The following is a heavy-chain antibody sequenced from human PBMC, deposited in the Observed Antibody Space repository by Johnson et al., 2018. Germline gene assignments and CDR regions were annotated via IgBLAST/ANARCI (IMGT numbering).Heavy chain of an antibody. V-gene: IGHV3-7*01. CDR1: GFTFSSNW. CDR3: ARELNGAFDI. Sequence: VQLVESGGGLVQPGGSLRLSCAASGFTFSSNWMTWVRPAPGKGLEWVANINQDGSEKYYVDSVKGRFTISRDNAKNSLYLPMNSLRAEEPAVNYCARELNGAFDIWGQGTMVTVSS. CDR2: INQDGSEK. J-gene: IGHJ3*02.